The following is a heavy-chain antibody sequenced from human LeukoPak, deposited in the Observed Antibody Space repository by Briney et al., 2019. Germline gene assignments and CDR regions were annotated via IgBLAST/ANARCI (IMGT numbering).Heavy chain of an antibody. V-gene: IGHV1-3*01. Sequence: ASVKVSCKASGYTFTSYAMHWVRQAPGRRLEWMGWINAGNGSTKYSQKFQGRVTITRDTSASTAYMELSSLRSEDTAVYYCARGPQYYYDSSGYYHLDYWGQGTLVTVSS. D-gene: IGHD3-22*01. CDR2: INAGNGST. J-gene: IGHJ4*02. CDR1: GYTFTSYA. CDR3: ARGPQYYYDSSGYYHLDY.